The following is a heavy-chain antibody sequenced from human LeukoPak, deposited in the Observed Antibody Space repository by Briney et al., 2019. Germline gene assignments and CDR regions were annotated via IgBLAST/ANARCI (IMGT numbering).Heavy chain of an antibody. CDR3: ARVGDYYDSSGAYYFDY. CDR1: GGSISSGDYY. J-gene: IGHJ4*02. V-gene: IGHV4-30-4*01. Sequence: SETLSLTCTVSGGSISSGDYYWSWIRQPPGKGLEWIVYIYYSGSTYYNPSLKSRVTISVDTSKNQFSLKLSSVTAADTAVYYCARVGDYYDSSGAYYFDYWGQGTLVTVSS. CDR2: IYYSGST. D-gene: IGHD3-22*01.